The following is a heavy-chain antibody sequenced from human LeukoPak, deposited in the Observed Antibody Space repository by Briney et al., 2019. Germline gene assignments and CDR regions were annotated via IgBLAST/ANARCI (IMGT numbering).Heavy chain of an antibody. CDR2: ISYDGGKK. CDR3: VKRDSASSQKIFDY. CDR1: GFSFDNYA. D-gene: IGHD6-13*01. Sequence: GGSLRLSCAASGFSFDNYAMHWVRQGPGKGLEWVALISYDGGKKYYADSVKGRFTISRDNPKNTLYLQMNSLRAEDTAVYFCVKRDSASSQKIFDYWGQGTQVAVSS. V-gene: IGHV3-30-3*01. J-gene: IGHJ4*02.